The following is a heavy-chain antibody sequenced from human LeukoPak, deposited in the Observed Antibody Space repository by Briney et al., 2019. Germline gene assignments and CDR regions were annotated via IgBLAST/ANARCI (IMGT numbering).Heavy chain of an antibody. Sequence: KPLETLSLTCAVYGGSFSGYYWSWIRQPPGKGLEWIGEINHSGSTNYNPSLKSRVTISVDTSKNQFSLKLSSVTAADTAVYYCARVVAAVADNWFDPWGQGTLVTVSS. D-gene: IGHD6-19*01. CDR1: GGSFSGYY. J-gene: IGHJ5*02. CDR2: INHSGST. CDR3: ARVVAAVADNWFDP. V-gene: IGHV4-34*01.